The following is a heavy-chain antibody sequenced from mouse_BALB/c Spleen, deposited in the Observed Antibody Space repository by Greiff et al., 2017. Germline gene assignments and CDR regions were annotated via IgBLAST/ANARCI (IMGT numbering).Heavy chain of an antibody. CDR3: ARFTTVVADY. CDR2: INPSNGRT. D-gene: IGHD1-1*01. Sequence: VQLQQPGAELVKPGASVKLSCKASGYTFTSYWMHWVKQRPGQGLEWIGEINPSNGRTNYNEKFKSKATLTVDKSSSTAYMQLSSLTSEDSAVYYCARFTTVVADYWGQGTTLTVSS. J-gene: IGHJ2*01. V-gene: IGHV1S81*02. CDR1: GYTFTSYW.